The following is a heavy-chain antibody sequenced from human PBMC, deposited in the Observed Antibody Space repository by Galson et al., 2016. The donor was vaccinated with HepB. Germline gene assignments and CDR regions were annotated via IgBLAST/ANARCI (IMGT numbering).Heavy chain of an antibody. CDR3: TKGGDNYFDY. CDR1: GVAFNRYW. J-gene: IGHJ4*02. V-gene: IGHV3-23*01. D-gene: IGHD5-18*01. CDR2: ISGSGGRI. Sequence: SLRLSCAASGVAFNRYWMKWVRQAPGKGLEWVSSISGSGGRISYADSVKGRFTVSRDNSKNTLYLQMNSLRAEDTAVYYCTKGGDNYFDYWGQGTLVTVSS.